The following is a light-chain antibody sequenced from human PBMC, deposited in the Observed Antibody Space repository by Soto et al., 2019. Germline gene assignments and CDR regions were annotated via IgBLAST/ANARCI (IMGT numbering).Light chain of an antibody. CDR3: PEYDSYPST. V-gene: IGKV1-5*01. CDR1: QSISSW. J-gene: IGKJ4*02. Sequence: RDRVTITCRARQSISSWLAWYQQKPGKATKLLIYDASSLQSGVPSRFSGSGSGTEFTLTISCLQAEDFATYCCPEYDSYPSTFGEGTKVDIK. CDR2: DAS.